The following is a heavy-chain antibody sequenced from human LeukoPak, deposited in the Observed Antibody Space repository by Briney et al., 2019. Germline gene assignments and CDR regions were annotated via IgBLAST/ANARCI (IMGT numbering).Heavy chain of an antibody. CDR1: GGTFRSYA. CDR3: ARASIVVVPAAREAFDI. J-gene: IGHJ3*02. CDR2: IIPIFGTA. V-gene: IGHV1-69*05. D-gene: IGHD2-2*01. Sequence: SVKVSCKASGGTFRSYAISWVRQARGQGREWMGGIIPIFGTANYAQKFQGRVTITTDESTRTAYMELSSLRSEDTAVYYCARASIVVVPAAREAFDIWGQGTMVTVSS.